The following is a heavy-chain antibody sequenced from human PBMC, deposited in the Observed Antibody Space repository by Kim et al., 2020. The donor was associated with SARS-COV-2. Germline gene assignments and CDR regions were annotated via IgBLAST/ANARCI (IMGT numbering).Heavy chain of an antibody. V-gene: IGHV3-23*01. CDR2: ISDRGDST. Sequence: GGSLRLSCAASGFTFSTFAMTWVRQAPGKGLEWVSLISDRGDSTSYSDSVRGRFTISRDNSKNTLFLQMHSLTAEDTALYYCAKDGRVGSGSRAFDAWGQGTMVTVSS. CDR3: AKDGRVGSGSRAFDA. CDR1: GFTFSTFA. D-gene: IGHD3-10*01. J-gene: IGHJ3*01.